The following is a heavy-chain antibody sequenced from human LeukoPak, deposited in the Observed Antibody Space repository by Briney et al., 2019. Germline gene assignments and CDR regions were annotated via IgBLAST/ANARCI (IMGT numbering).Heavy chain of an antibody. Sequence: PGGSLRLSCAASGFTFSSYWMSWVRQAPGKGLEWVANIKQDGSEKYYVDSVKGRFTISRDNAKNSLYLQMNSLRAEDTAVYYCARAHGSGFLLITYYFDYWGQGTLVTVSS. CDR3: ARAHGSGFLLITYYFDY. CDR2: IKQDGSEK. V-gene: IGHV3-7*01. D-gene: IGHD3-10*01. J-gene: IGHJ4*02. CDR1: GFTFSSYW.